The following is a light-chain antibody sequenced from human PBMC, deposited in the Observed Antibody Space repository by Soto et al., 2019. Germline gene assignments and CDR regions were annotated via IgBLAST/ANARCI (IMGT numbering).Light chain of an antibody. CDR3: QQYNNWPPLT. CDR1: QSVSSSY. V-gene: IGKV3-15*01. J-gene: IGKJ4*01. Sequence: EIVLTQSPGTLSLSPGERATLSGRSIQSVSSSYLAWYQQKPGQAPRLLIYGASTRATGIPARFSGSGSGTEFTLTISSLQSEDFAVYYCQQYNNWPPLTFGGGTKVDIK. CDR2: GAS.